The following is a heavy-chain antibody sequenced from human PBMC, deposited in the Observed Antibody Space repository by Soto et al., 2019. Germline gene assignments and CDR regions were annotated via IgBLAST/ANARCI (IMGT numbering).Heavy chain of an antibody. D-gene: IGHD6-19*01. CDR2: ISGNGVNT. CDR1: GLTFRSYA. V-gene: IGHV3-23*01. Sequence: GGSLRLSCAASGLTFRSYAMSWVRHAPGKGPEWVSAISGNGVNTYYSDSVRGRFTISRDNSKNTLYLQMNSLRAEDTAIYYCAKDRRYSSGWYWYFDLWGRGTLVTVSS. J-gene: IGHJ2*01. CDR3: AKDRRYSSGWYWYFDL.